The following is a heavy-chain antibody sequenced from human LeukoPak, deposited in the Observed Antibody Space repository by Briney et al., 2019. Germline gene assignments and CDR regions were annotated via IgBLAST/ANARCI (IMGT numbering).Heavy chain of an antibody. CDR1: GGTFSSYA. D-gene: IGHD2-15*01. CDR2: IIPIFGTA. J-gene: IGHJ6*03. Sequence: SVTVSCKASGGTFSSYAISWVRQAPGQGLEWMGGIIPIFGTANYAQKFQGRVTITADESTSTAYMELSSLRSEDTAVYYCARAGGYCSGGSCYNYMDVWGKGTTVTISS. CDR3: ARAGGYCSGGSCYNYMDV. V-gene: IGHV1-69*13.